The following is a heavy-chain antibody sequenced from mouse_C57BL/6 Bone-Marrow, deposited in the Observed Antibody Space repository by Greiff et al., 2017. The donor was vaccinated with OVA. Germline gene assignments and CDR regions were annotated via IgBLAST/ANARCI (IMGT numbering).Heavy chain of an antibody. CDR1: GYTFTSYW. Sequence: VQLQQSGTELVKPGASVTLSCKASGYTFTSYWMHWVKQRPGHGLEWIGTINPSNGGTNYNEKFKSKATLTVDKSSSTAYLQLSSLTSEDSAVYYCARSWLLLCWFAYWGQGTLVTVSA. J-gene: IGHJ3*01. CDR3: ARSWLLLCWFAY. V-gene: IGHV1-53*01. D-gene: IGHD2-3*01. CDR2: INPSNGGT.